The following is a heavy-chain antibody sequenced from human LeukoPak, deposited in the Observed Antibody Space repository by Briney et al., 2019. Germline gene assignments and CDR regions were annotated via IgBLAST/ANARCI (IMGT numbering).Heavy chain of an antibody. CDR1: GDSITSPGYS. J-gene: IGHJ5*02. CDR2: IHNSRGT. D-gene: IGHD4-23*01. V-gene: IGHV4-31*03. Sequence: SETLSLTCSVSGDSITSPGYSWTWIRQHPGKGLEWIGSIHNSRGTSYNPSLESRLTISLDTSENQFFLKMSYVTAADTAMYYCGKVGGNSNSWGQGTLVTVSS. CDR3: GKVGGNSNS.